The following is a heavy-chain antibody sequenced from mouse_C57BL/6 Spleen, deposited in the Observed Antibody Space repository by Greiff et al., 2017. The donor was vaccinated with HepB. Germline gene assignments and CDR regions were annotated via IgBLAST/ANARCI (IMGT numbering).Heavy chain of an antibody. CDR1: GYSITSGYY. D-gene: IGHD1-1*01. CDR3: ARETVVAWYFDV. J-gene: IGHJ1*03. V-gene: IGHV3-6*01. Sequence: EVQRVESGPGLVKPSQSLSLTCSVTGYSITSGYYWNWIRQFPGNKLEWMGYISYDGSNNYNPSLKNRISITRDTSKNQFFLKLNSVTTEDTATYYCARETVVAWYFDVWGTGTTVTVSS. CDR2: ISYDGSN.